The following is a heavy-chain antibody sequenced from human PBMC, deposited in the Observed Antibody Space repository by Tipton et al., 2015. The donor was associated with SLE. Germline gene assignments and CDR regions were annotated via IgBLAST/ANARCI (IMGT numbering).Heavy chain of an antibody. V-gene: IGHV4-39*07. CDR1: FGSITTSGSS. Sequence: TLSLTCTVSFGSITTSGSSWGWVPQPPGKRLEGIGTFHSTGNTYYNPSLLSRVTISLDTSKNQFFLKLSSLTAADTAIYYCARLPTGYPNWFNPWGQGTLVTVS. CDR3: ARLPTGYPNWFNP. J-gene: IGHJ5*02. D-gene: IGHD3-9*01. CDR2: FHSTGNT.